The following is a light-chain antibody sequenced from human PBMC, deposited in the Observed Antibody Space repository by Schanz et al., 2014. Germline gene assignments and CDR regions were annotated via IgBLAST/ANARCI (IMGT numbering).Light chain of an antibody. CDR3: SSYTGSSPYV. J-gene: IGLJ1*01. CDR2: DVS. CDR1: SSDVGTYNY. V-gene: IGLV2-14*01. Sequence: QSALTQPASVSGSPGQSITISCTGTSSDVGTYNYVSWYQQHPGKAPKLMIHDVSNRPSGVSNRFSGSKSGNTASLTISGLQAEDEADYYCSSYTGSSPYVFGTGTKLTVL.